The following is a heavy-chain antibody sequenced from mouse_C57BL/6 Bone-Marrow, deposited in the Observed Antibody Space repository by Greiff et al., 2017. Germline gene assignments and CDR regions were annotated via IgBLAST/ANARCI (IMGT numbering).Heavy chain of an antibody. V-gene: IGHV1-19*01. Sequence: VQLKESGPVLVKPGASVKMSCKASGCTFTDYYMNWVKQSHGKSLEWIGVINPYNGGTSYNQKFKGKATLTVDKSSSTAYMELNSLTSDDSAVYYCARGYLDYWCQGTTLTVSS. J-gene: IGHJ2*01. CDR2: INPYNGGT. CDR1: GCTFTDYY. CDR3: ARGYLDY.